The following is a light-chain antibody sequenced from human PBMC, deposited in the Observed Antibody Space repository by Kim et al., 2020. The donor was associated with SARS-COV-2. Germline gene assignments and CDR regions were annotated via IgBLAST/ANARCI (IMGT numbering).Light chain of an antibody. J-gene: IGKJ4*01. CDR1: QSITGS. CDR3: QQYKNYPLT. Sequence: DIQMTQSPSTRSASVGDGVTITCRASQSITGSLAWYQQKAGKAPKVLIYKASSLKSGVPSRFSGSGSGTEFTLTISSLQPDDFATYYCQQYKNYPLTFGGGTKVDIK. CDR2: KAS. V-gene: IGKV1-5*03.